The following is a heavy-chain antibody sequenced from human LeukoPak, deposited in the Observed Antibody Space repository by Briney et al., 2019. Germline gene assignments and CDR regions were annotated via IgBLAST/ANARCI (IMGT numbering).Heavy chain of an antibody. CDR3: ARDKVPGDY. V-gene: IGHV4-59*01. CDR1: GGSITSYY. J-gene: IGHJ4*02. CDR2: IHYSGST. Sequence: SETLSLNCTVSGGSITSYYWNWIRQPPGKGLEWIGYIHYSGSTDYDPSLKSRVTISVDTSKNQFSLNLRSVTAADTAVYYCARDKVPGDYWGQGTLVTVSS.